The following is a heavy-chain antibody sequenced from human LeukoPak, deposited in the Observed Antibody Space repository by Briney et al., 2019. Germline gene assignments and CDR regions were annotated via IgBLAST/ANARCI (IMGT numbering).Heavy chain of an antibody. V-gene: IGHV3-30*14. CDR2: ISHDEGKK. CDR1: GFTFSSSA. D-gene: IGHD6-19*01. Sequence: PGGSLRLSCAASGFTFSSSAMHWVRQAPGKGLEWVAVISHDEGKKYYADSVKGRFTISRDNSKNALYLQMNSLRTEDTAVYYCASGTGSSGSLIWGQGTMVTVSS. CDR3: ASGTGSSGSLI. J-gene: IGHJ3*02.